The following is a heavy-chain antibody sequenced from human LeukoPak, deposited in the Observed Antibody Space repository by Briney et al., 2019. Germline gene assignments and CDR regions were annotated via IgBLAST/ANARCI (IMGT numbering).Heavy chain of an antibody. Sequence: GGSLRLSCAASGFTFSDYYMSWIRRAPGKGLEWVSYISSSSSYTNYADSVKGRVTISRDNAKNSLYLQMNSLRAEDTAVYCCARYCSSTTCYDYWGQGTLVTVSS. V-gene: IGHV3-11*03. J-gene: IGHJ4*02. D-gene: IGHD2-2*01. CDR2: ISSSSSYT. CDR3: ARYCSSTTCYDY. CDR1: GFTFSDYY.